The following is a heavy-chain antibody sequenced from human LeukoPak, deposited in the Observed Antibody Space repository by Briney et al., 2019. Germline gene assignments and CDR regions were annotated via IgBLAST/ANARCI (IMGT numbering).Heavy chain of an antibody. J-gene: IGHJ6*02. CDR1: GFTFDDYA. Sequence: PGGSLRLSCAASGFTFDDYAMHWVRQAPGKGLEWVSGISWNSGSIGYADSVKGRFTISRDNSKNTLYLQMNSLRAEDTAVYYCAKEDTAGGYYGMDVWGQGTTVTVSS. V-gene: IGHV3-9*01. CDR2: ISWNSGSI. CDR3: AKEDTAGGYYGMDV. D-gene: IGHD5-18*01.